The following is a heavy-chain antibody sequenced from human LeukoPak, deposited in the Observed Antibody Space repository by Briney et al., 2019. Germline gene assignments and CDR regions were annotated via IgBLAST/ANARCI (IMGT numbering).Heavy chain of an antibody. D-gene: IGHD1-26*01. J-gene: IGHJ4*02. Sequence: GGSLRLSCAASGFTFSSYEMNWVRKAPGKGLEWVSYISSMSSTIYYADSVKGRFTISRDNAKNSLYLQMNSLRAEDTDVYYCAREARSGSYYDYVDYWGQGTLVTVSS. V-gene: IGHV3-48*01. CDR3: AREARSGSYYDYVDY. CDR2: ISSMSSTI. CDR1: GFTFSSYE.